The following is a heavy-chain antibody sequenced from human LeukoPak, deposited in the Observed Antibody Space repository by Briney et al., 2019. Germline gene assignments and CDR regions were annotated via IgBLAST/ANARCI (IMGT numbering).Heavy chain of an antibody. CDR3: ARILEWLQFDS. V-gene: IGHV1-69*08. J-gene: IGHJ4*02. D-gene: IGHD2-15*01. CDR1: GGTFNSDT. CDR2: IIPLLGTP. Sequence: SVKVSCKASGGTFNSDTFSWVRQAPGQGLEWMGRIIPLLGTPNYAQKFQGRVTITADKSTGTIYMELSSLRSEDTGVQYCARILEWLQFDSWGQGTLVTVSS.